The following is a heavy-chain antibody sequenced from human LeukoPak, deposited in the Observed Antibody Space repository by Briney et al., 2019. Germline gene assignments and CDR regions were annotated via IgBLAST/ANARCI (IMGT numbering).Heavy chain of an antibody. D-gene: IGHD2-15*01. CDR1: GFTFSNYA. Sequence: PGGSLRLSCAASGFTFSNYAIHWVRQAPGKGLEWVAVISYDGSNKYYADSVKGRFTISRDNSKNTLFLQMNSLRAEDTAVYYCARGDCSGGSCPPDAFDIWGQGTMVTVSS. CDR2: ISYDGSNK. V-gene: IGHV3-30-3*01. CDR3: ARGDCSGGSCPPDAFDI. J-gene: IGHJ3*02.